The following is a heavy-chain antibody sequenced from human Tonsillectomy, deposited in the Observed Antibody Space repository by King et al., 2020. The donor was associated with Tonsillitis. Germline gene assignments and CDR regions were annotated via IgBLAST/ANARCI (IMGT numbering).Heavy chain of an antibody. D-gene: IGHD6-6*01. CDR3: ARPGASIAGNFDY. CDR1: GYSFTNYL. Sequence: VQLVESGAEVKKPGESLKISCKGSGYSFTNYLIGWVRHMPGKGLEWMGMIYPGDSDTRYSPSFQGQVTNSSDKAISTAYLQWNTLKASDTAMYYCARPGASIAGNFDYWGQGTLVTVSS. J-gene: IGHJ4*02. V-gene: IGHV5-51*03. CDR2: IYPGDSDT.